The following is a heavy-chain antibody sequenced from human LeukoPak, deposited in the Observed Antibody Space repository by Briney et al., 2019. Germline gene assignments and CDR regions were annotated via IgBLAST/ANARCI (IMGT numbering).Heavy chain of an antibody. J-gene: IGHJ6*02. CDR3: ARYIVVVPTAMSGDYYYGMDV. CDR2: IIPIFGTA. V-gene: IGHV1-69*13. CDR1: GGTFSSYA. D-gene: IGHD2-2*01. Sequence: SVKVSCKASGGTFSSYAISWVRHAPGQGLEWMGGIIPIFGTANYAQKFQGRVTITADESTSTAYMELSSLRSEDTAVYYCARYIVVVPTAMSGDYYYGMDVWGQGTTVTVSS.